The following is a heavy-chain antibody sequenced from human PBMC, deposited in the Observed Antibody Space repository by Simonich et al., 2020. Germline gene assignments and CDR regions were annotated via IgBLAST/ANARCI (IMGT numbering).Heavy chain of an antibody. J-gene: IGHJ3*02. V-gene: IGHV3-21*01. CDR1: EFTFSRYS. Sequence: EVQLVESGGGLVKLGGYLRLSCAASEFTFSRYSMNWVRQAPGKWLEWVSSISSSSSYIYYADSVKGRFTISRDNAKNSLYLQMNSLRAEDTAVYYCARDTSDWGAFDIWGQGTMVTVSS. CDR2: ISSSSSYI. D-gene: IGHD2-21*02. CDR3: ARDTSDWGAFDI.